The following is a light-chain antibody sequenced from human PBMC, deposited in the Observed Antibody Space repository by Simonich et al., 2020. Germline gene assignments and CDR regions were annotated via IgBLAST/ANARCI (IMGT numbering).Light chain of an antibody. Sequence: NFMLTQPHSVSESPGKTVTISCTRSSGSIASNYVQWYQQRPGSAPTTVIYEDNQRPSGVPDRFSGSSDNSSNAASLTISGLKTEDEADYYCQSYDSSNQVFGGGTKLTVL. J-gene: IGLJ2*01. CDR1: SGSIASNY. CDR3: QSYDSSNQV. V-gene: IGLV6-57*03. CDR2: EDN.